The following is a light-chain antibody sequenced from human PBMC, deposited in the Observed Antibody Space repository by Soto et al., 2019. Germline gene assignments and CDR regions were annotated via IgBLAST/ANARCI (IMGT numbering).Light chain of an antibody. CDR3: QQYNPYWT. Sequence: DIQLTQSPSTLSASVGDRVTITCRASQSVYSWLAWYQQKPGKAPKLLIYKASNLESGVPSRLSGSGFETEFTLTISSLKPDDFATYYCQQYNPYWTFGQGTKVDIK. CDR1: QSVYSW. CDR2: KAS. J-gene: IGKJ1*01. V-gene: IGKV1-5*03.